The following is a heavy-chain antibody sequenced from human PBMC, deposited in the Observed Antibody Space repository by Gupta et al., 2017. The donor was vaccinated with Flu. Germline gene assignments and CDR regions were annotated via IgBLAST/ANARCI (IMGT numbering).Heavy chain of an antibody. J-gene: IGHJ3*02. D-gene: IGHD3-22*01. V-gene: IGHV4-59*01. Sequence: QVQLQESGPGLVKPSETLSLTCTVSGGSISSYYWSWIRQPPGKGLEWIGYIYYSGSTNYNPSLKSRVTISVDTSKNQFSLKLSSVTAADTAVYYCARAATYYYDSSGQTAQQQEAFDIWGQGTMVTVSS. CDR3: ARAATYYYDSSGQTAQQQEAFDI. CDR1: GGSISSYY. CDR2: IYYSGST.